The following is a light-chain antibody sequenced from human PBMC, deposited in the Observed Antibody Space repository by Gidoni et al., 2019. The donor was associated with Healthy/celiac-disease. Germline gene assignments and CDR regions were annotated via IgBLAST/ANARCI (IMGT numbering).Light chain of an antibody. CDR2: GAS. CDR3: QQYGSSPLT. J-gene: IGKJ1*01. V-gene: IGKV3-20*01. Sequence: EIVLTQSPGTLSLSPGERATLSCRASQSVSSSYLAWYQQKPGQAPRLLIYGASSRATGIPDRFSGSGSGTDFTLTISRLEPEDFAVYYCQQYGSSPLTFAQXTKVEI. CDR1: QSVSSSY.